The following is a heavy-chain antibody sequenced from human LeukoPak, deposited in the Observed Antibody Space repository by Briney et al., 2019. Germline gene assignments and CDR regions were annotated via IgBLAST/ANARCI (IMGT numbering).Heavy chain of an antibody. CDR1: GYTFTSYY. CDR2: INPSGGST. CDR3: ARDRVEYSSSAGAFDI. D-gene: IGHD6-6*01. J-gene: IGHJ3*02. V-gene: IGHV1-46*01. Sequence: ASVKVSCKASGYTFTSYYMHWVRQAPGQGLEWMGIINPSGGSTSYAQKFQGRVTMTRDTSTSTVYMELSSLRSEDTAVYYCARDRVEYSSSAGAFDIWGQGTMVTVSS.